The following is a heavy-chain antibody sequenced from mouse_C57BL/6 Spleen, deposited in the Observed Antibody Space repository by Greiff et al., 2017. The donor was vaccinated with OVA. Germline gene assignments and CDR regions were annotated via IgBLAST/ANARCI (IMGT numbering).Heavy chain of an antibody. Sequence: EVQRVESGEGLVKPGGSLKLSCAASGFTFSSYAMSWVRQTPEKRLEWVAYISSGGDYIYYADTVKGRFTISRDNARNTLYLQMSSLKSEDTAMYYCTRGFYYYGSSPYAMDYWGQGTSVTVSS. V-gene: IGHV5-9-1*02. CDR2: ISSGGDYI. D-gene: IGHD1-1*01. CDR1: GFTFSSYA. CDR3: TRGFYYYGSSPYAMDY. J-gene: IGHJ4*01.